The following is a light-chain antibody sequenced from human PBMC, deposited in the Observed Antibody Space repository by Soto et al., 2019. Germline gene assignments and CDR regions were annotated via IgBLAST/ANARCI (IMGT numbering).Light chain of an antibody. V-gene: IGKV3-11*01. CDR3: QQRGA. J-gene: IGKJ2*01. CDR2: DAS. CDR1: QSVDSS. Sequence: EVVLTQSPATLSLSPGERATLSCRASQSVDSSLAWYQQKLGQAPRLLIYDASNRATGIPGRFSGSGSGTDFTLTISSLEPEDFAVYYCQQRGAFGQGTKVELK.